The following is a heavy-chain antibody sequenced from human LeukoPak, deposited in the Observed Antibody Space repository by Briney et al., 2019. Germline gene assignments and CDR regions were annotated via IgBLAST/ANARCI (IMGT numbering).Heavy chain of an antibody. D-gene: IGHD2/OR15-2a*01. CDR1: GFTFSNYG. CDR2: ITGSGGST. J-gene: IGHJ5*02. Sequence: GGSLRLSCAASGFTFSNYGLSWVRQAPGKGLEWVSGITGSGGSTYYADSVKGRFTISRDNAKNTLHLQMNSLRAEDTAVYYCARSPTFRGWFDPWGQGTLVTVSS. CDR3: ARSPTFRGWFDP. V-gene: IGHV3-23*01.